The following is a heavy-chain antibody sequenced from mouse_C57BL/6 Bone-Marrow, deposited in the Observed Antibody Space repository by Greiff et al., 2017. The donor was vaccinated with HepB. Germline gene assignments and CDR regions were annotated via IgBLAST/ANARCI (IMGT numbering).Heavy chain of an antibody. J-gene: IGHJ4*01. V-gene: IGHV3-6*01. CDR1: GYSITSGYY. CDR2: ISYDGSN. CDR3: AREGGQLRLRDYAMDY. D-gene: IGHD3-2*02. Sequence: DVQLQESGPGLVKPSQSLSLTCSVTGYSITSGYYWNWIRQFPGNKLEWMGYISYDGSNNYNPSLKNRISITRDTSKNQFFLKLNSVTTEDTATYYCAREGGQLRLRDYAMDYWGQGTSVTVSS.